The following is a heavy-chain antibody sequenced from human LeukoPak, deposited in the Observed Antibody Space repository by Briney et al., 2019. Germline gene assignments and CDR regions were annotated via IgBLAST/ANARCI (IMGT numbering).Heavy chain of an antibody. Sequence: PGGSLRLSCTASEFTFSSYPMHWARKPQGKGLEYVSAILGNGDSSFYANSVKGRFTISRDNSKNTLYLQMGSLRADDMAVYYCARDATSGWSFDYWGQGTLVTVSS. CDR2: ILGNGDSS. V-gene: IGHV3-64*01. D-gene: IGHD6-19*01. CDR3: ARDATSGWSFDY. CDR1: EFTFSSYP. J-gene: IGHJ4*02.